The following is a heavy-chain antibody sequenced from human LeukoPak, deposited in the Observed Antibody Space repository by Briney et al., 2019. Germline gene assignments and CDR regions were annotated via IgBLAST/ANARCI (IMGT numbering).Heavy chain of an antibody. J-gene: IGHJ3*02. CDR2: IKQDGSEK. D-gene: IGHD6-19*01. CDR1: GFTFSSYW. CDR3: ARDIAVGKVDAFDI. V-gene: IGHV3-7*01. Sequence: PGGSLRLSCAASGFTFSSYWMSWVRQAPGKGLEWVANIKQDGSEKYYVDSVKGRFTISRDNAKNSLYLQMNSLRAEDTAVYYCARDIAVGKVDAFDIWGQGTMVTVSS.